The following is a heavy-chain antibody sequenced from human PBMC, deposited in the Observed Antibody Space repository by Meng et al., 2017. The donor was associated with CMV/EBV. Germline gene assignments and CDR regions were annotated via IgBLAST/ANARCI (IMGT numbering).Heavy chain of an antibody. CDR3: AKDRHYGDSQYFYGLGV. Sequence: GGSLRLSCVASGFAFSRYSMNWVRQAPGKRLEWVSVIYSDGINTYYADSVKGRFTIYRDDSKNMLYLQMNSLRVEDTAVYYCAKDRHYGDSQYFYGLGVWGQGTTVTVSS. CDR2: IYSDGINT. D-gene: IGHD4-17*01. V-gene: IGHV3-23*03. J-gene: IGHJ6*02. CDR1: GFAFSRYS.